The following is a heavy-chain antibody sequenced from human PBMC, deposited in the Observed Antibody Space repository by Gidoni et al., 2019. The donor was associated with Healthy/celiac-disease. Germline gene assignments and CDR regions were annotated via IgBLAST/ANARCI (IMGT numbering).Heavy chain of an antibody. CDR2: ISYDGSNK. J-gene: IGHJ4*02. Sequence: QVQLVESGGGVVQPGRSLRLSCAASGFTFRSYGMHWVRQAPGKGLEWVAVISYDGSNKYYADSVKGRFTISRDNSKNTLYLQMNSLRAEDTAVYYCAKDPDSYGSMIDYWGQGTLVTVSS. CDR1: GFTFRSYG. CDR3: AKDPDSYGSMIDY. D-gene: IGHD5-18*01. V-gene: IGHV3-30*18.